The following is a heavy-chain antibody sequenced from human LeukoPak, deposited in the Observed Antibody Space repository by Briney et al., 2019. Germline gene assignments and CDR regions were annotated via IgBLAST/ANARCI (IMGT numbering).Heavy chain of an antibody. CDR1: GYNFNDYY. CDR3: ATDITALDY. J-gene: IGHJ4*02. V-gene: IGHV1-2*02. Sequence: ASVKVSCKASGYNFNDYYLHWVRQAPGQGLEWMGWINPKNGGTYYAEKFQGRVTMTRDTSITTVYMELSRLRPDDTAIYYCATDITALDYWGQGTLVTVSS. D-gene: IGHD3-10*01. CDR2: INPKNGGT.